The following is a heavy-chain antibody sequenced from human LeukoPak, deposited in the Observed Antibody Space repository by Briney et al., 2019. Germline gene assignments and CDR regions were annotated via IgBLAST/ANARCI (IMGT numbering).Heavy chain of an antibody. Sequence: PSETLSLTCTVSGGSVSSGSYYWSWIRQPPGKGLEWIGYIYYSGSTNYNPSLKSRVTISVDTSKNQFSLKLSSVTAADTAVYYCARDSSSWYFYFDYWGQGTLVTVSS. CDR2: IYYSGST. CDR3: ARDSSSWYFYFDY. V-gene: IGHV4-61*01. CDR1: GGSVSSGSYY. D-gene: IGHD6-13*01. J-gene: IGHJ4*02.